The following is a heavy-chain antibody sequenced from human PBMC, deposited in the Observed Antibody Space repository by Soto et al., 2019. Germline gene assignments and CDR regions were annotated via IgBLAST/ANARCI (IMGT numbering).Heavy chain of an antibody. D-gene: IGHD3-22*01. CDR2: ISAYNGNT. Sequence: GASVKVSCKASGYTFTSYGISWVRQAPGQGLEWMGWISAYNGNTNYAQKLQGRVTMTTDISTSTAYMELRSLRSDDTAVYYCARAFRGYYYDSSGYSFDYWGQGTLVTVSS. CDR1: GYTFTSYG. J-gene: IGHJ4*02. V-gene: IGHV1-18*01. CDR3: ARAFRGYYYDSSGYSFDY.